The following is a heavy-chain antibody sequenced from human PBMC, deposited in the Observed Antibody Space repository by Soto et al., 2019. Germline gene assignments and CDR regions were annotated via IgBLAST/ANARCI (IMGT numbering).Heavy chain of an antibody. CDR3: ARDSTSWYYWFDP. J-gene: IGHJ5*02. V-gene: IGHV3-23*01. CDR1: RFTFNNYA. D-gene: IGHD2-2*01. Sequence: TGGSLRLSCAASRFTFNNYAMSWVRQAPGKGLQWVSTISGSGHNTYYADSVEGRFTISRDNSKNTLHLQMNSLRAEDTAIYYCARDSTSWYYWFDPWGQGTQVTVS. CDR2: ISGSGHNT.